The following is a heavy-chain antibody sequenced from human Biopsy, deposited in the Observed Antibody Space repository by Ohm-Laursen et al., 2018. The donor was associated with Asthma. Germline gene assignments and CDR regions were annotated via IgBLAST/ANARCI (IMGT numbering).Heavy chain of an antibody. V-gene: IGHV1-69*13. Sequence: LVKVSCKASGGTFSRYAISWVRQAPGQGLEWMGGLIPVLGTPDHAQMFEGRVTITADESTSTAYMELSSLSSEDTAVYYCARGYSGSDRIVYYYSGLEVWGQGTTVTVSS. CDR2: LIPVLGTP. CDR3: ARGYSGSDRIVYYYSGLEV. D-gene: IGHD5-12*01. CDR1: GGTFSRYA. J-gene: IGHJ6*02.